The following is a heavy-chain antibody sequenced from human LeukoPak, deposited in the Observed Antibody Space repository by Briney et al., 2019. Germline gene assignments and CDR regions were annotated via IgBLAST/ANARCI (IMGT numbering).Heavy chain of an antibody. CDR2: INSDGSST. Sequence: GGSLRLSCAASGFTFSSYWMHWVRQAPGKGLVWISRINSDGSSTNYADSVKGRFTISRDNAKNTLHLQMNSLRAEDTAVYYCARGARGSGTASDYWGQGTLVTVSS. J-gene: IGHJ4*02. CDR3: ARGARGSGTASDY. CDR1: GFTFSSYW. D-gene: IGHD3-10*01. V-gene: IGHV3-74*01.